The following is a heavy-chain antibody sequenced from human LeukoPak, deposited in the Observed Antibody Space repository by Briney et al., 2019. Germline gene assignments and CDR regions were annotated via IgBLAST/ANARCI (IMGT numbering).Heavy chain of an antibody. J-gene: IGHJ3*02. CDR1: GGSISTYY. CDR3: ARRDRWGDAFDI. CDR2: FYYSGST. V-gene: IGHV4-59*08. D-gene: IGHD4-23*01. Sequence: PSETLSLTCTVSGGSISTYYWNWIQQPPGKGLEWIAYFYYSGSTNYNPSLKSRVTISVDTSKNQFSLKLSSVTAADTAVYYCARRDRWGDAFDIWGQGTMVTVSS.